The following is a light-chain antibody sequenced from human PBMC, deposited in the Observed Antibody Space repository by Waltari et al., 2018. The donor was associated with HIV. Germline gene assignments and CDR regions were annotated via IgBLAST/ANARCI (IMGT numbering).Light chain of an antibody. V-gene: IGKV4-1*01. J-gene: IGKJ4*01. CDR2: WAS. Sequence: IVVTQSPDSLAVSLGERATINCNSSQCVLYSANNLNYLAWYQQKPGQPPKLLFYWASTRESGVPDRVSGSGSGTNFTLTISSLQAEDVAVYHCQQYFNTPLTFAGGTRVEIK. CDR1: QCVLYSANNLNY. CDR3: QQYFNTPLT.